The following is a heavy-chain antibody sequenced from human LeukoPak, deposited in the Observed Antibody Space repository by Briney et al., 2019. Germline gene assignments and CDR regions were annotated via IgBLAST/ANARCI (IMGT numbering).Heavy chain of an antibody. CDR1: DFTFRTYS. Sequence: HPGGSLRLSCGASDFTFRTYSMIWARHTPGTGLEWISYISGGGGVTHYAESVKGRFSISRDNAKNSLFLQMNRLQDEDTAVYYCARVGVGDWGSVWDNWGQGARVTVSS. CDR3: ARVGVGDWGSVWDN. D-gene: IGHD3-16*01. J-gene: IGHJ4*02. V-gene: IGHV3-48*02. CDR2: ISGGGGVT.